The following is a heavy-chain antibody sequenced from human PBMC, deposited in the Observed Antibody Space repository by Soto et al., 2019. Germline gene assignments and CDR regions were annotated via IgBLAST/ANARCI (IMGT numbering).Heavy chain of an antibody. CDR2: IYPADSDT. CDR1: GYNFTTYW. V-gene: IGHV5-51*01. CDR3: ARLKVRHYYGMDV. J-gene: IGHJ6*02. Sequence: GESLKISCKGSGYNFTTYWIGWVRQMPGKGLEWMGVIYPADSDTRYSPSFEGQVTFSADKSLSTAYLQWNSLKASDTAMYYCARLKVRHYYGMDVWGQGTTVTVSS.